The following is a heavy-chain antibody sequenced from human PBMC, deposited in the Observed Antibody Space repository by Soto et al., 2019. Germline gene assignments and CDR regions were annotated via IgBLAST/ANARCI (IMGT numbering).Heavy chain of an antibody. D-gene: IGHD2-8*01. CDR1: GGPLRSGNKY. CDR2: IAYSGNT. Sequence: TVSGGPLRSGNKYWSWIRQHPGKGREWIGNIAYSGNTYYNSSLKSRVSMSVDTAKNQFSLKLSYVTAADKARYYCAPRRWGYCTHGICYTDFAYWGQATLVTVSS. V-gene: IGHV4-31*02. J-gene: IGHJ4*02. CDR3: APRRWGYCTHGICYTDFAY.